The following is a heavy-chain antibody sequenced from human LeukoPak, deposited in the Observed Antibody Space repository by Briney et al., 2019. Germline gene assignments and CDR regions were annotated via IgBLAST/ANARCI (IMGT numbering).Heavy chain of an antibody. Sequence: GGALRLSCAASGFTFSSYAMRWVRQAPGKGLEWVAVISYDGSNKYYADSVKGRFTISRDNSKNTLYLQMNSLRAEDTAVYYCASDFNGNYFDYWGQGTLVTVSS. CDR2: ISYDGSNK. CDR3: ASDFNGNYFDY. D-gene: IGHD3-16*02. V-gene: IGHV3-30*04. J-gene: IGHJ4*02. CDR1: GFTFSSYA.